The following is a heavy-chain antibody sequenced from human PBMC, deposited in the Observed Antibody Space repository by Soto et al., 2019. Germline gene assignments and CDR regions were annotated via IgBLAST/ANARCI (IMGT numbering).Heavy chain of an antibody. V-gene: IGHV3-66*01. J-gene: IGHJ6*03. D-gene: IGHD4-4*01. CDR1: GFTVSSNY. Sequence: GGSLRLSCAASGFTVSSNYMSWVRQAPGKGLEWVSVIYSGGSTYYADSVKGRFTISRDNSKNTLYLQMNSLRAEDTAVYYCARDLLPYSPASYYYMDVWGKGTTVTVSS. CDR3: ARDLLPYSPASYYYMDV. CDR2: IYSGGST.